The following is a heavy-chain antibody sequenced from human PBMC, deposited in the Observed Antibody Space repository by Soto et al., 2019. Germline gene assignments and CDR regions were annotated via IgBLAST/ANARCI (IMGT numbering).Heavy chain of an antibody. J-gene: IGHJ4*02. D-gene: IGHD3-10*01. CDR2: IYYSGST. V-gene: IGHV4-39*01. CDR3: ARSSSGSYYQQY. CDR1: GGSINTKNYY. Sequence: SETLSLTCSVSGGSINTKNYYWGWIRQPPGKGLEWIGSIYYSGSTYHNPSLKSRVTISVDTSKNQLSLKLSSVTAADTALYYCARSSSGSYYQQYWGQGALVTVSS.